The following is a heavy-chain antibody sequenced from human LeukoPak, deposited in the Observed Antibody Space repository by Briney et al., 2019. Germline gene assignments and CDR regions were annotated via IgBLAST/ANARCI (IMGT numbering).Heavy chain of an antibody. J-gene: IGHJ4*02. CDR2: ISSSSSYI. Sequence: PGGSLRLSCAASGFTFSSYSMNWVRQAPGKGLEWVSSISSSSSYIYYADSVKGRFTISRDNTKNSLYLQMNSLRAEDTAVYYCAKDRRPNNYHASGTHYWGQGTLVTVSS. D-gene: IGHD3-10*01. CDR1: GFTFSSYS. V-gene: IGHV3-21*01. CDR3: AKDRRPNNYHASGTHY.